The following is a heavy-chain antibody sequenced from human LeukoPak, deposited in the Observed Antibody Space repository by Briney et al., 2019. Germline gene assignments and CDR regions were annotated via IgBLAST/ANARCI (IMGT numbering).Heavy chain of an antibody. CDR3: ASVVGATSPFDY. CDR2: IYHSGST. D-gene: IGHD1-26*01. Sequence: SETLSLTCTVSGGSISSSSYYWGWIRQPPGKGLEWIGSIYHSGSTYYNPSLESRVTISVDTSKNQFSLKLSSVTAADTAVYYCASVVGATSPFDYWGQGTLVTVSS. J-gene: IGHJ4*02. V-gene: IGHV4-39*07. CDR1: GGSISSSSYY.